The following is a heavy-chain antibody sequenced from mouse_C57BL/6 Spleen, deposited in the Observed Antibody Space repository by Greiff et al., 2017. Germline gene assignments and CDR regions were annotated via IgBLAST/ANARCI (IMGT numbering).Heavy chain of an antibody. D-gene: IGHD2-10*02. CDR2: INPNNGGT. V-gene: IGHV1-26*01. Sequence: EVQLQQSGPELVKPGASVKISCKASGYTFTDYYMNWVKQSHGKSLEWIGDINPNNGGTSYNQKFKGKATLTVDKSSSTAYMELRSLTSEDSAVYYCARRRYGNYLVFDYWGQGTTLTVSS. CDR1: GYTFTDYY. CDR3: ARRRYGNYLVFDY. J-gene: IGHJ2*01.